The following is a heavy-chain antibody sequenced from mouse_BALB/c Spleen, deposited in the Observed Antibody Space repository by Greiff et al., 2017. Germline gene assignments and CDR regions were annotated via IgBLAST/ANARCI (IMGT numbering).Heavy chain of an antibody. J-gene: IGHJ3*01. CDR3: ARNGITTVVATH. V-gene: IGHV2-4-1*01. CDR1: GFSLTSYG. D-gene: IGHD1-1*01. CDR2: IWSGGST. Sequence: VQLQQSGPGLVQPSQSLSITCTVSGFSLTSYGVHWVRQSPGKGLEWLGVIWSGGSTDYNAAFISRLSISKDNSKSQVFFKMNSLQADDTAIYYCARNGITTVVATHWGQGTLVTVSA.